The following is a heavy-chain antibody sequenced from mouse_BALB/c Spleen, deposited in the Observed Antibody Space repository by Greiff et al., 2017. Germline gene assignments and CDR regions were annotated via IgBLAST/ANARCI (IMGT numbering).Heavy chain of an antibody. J-gene: IGHJ4*01. V-gene: IGHV1S33*01. CDR1: GYTFTSYD. CDR2: IYPGDGST. D-gene: IGHD5-1-1*01. Sequence: SGPELVKPGALVKISCKASGYTFTSYDINWVKQRPGQGLEWIGWIYPGDGSTKYNEKFKGKATLTADKSSSTAYMQLSSLTSENSAVYCCARYHTYYYAMDYWGQGTSVTVSS. CDR3: ARYHTYYYAMDY.